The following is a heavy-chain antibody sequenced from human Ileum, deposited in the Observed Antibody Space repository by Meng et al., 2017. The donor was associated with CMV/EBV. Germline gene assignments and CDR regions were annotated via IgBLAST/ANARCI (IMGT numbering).Heavy chain of an antibody. CDR1: GYTFTSYG. V-gene: IGHV1-18*01. CDR3: ARDRAPHDPFDY. Sequence: QVQRGQAGAAVKKPGASVKVSCKASGYTFTSYGSSWARQAPGQGLEWMGWISAYNGNTNYAQKLQGRVTMTTDTSTSTAYMELRSLRSDDTAVYYCARDRAPHDPFDYWGQGTLVTVSS. CDR2: ISAYNGNT. J-gene: IGHJ4*02. D-gene: IGHD3-10*01.